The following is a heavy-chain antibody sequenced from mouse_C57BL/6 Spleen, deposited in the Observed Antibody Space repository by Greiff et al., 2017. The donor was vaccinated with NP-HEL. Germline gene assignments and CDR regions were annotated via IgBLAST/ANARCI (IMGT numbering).Heavy chain of an antibody. CDR3: ARIPGDYYGSSFAWFAY. Sequence: EVQLQQSGPELVKPGASVKISCKASGYTFTDYYMNWVKQSHGKSLEWIGDINPNNGGTSYNQKFKGKATLTVDKSSSKAYMERRSLTSEDSAVYYCARIPGDYYGSSFAWFAYWGQGTLVTVSA. CDR1: GYTFTDYY. CDR2: INPNNGGT. J-gene: IGHJ3*01. V-gene: IGHV1-26*01. D-gene: IGHD1-1*01.